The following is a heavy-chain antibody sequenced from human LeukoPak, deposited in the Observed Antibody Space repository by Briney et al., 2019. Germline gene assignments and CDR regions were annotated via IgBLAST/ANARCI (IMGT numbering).Heavy chain of an antibody. J-gene: IGHJ6*03. D-gene: IGHD2-15*01. Sequence: GGSLRLSCAASGFTFSSYSMNWVRQAPGKGLEWVSSISSSSSYIYYADSVKGRFTISRDNSKNTLFLQVNSLRAEDTAIYYCAKNGDRGAYCSGGSCYPYYYYYMDVWGKGTTVTISS. CDR3: AKNGDRGAYCSGGSCYPYYYYYMDV. CDR1: GFTFSSYS. CDR2: ISSSSSYI. V-gene: IGHV3-21*04.